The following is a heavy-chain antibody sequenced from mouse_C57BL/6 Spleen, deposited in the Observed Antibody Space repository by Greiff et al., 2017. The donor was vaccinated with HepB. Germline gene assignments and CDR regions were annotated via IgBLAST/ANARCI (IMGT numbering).Heavy chain of an antibody. CDR2: ISSGGSYT. J-gene: IGHJ4*01. CDR1: GFTFSSYG. V-gene: IGHV5-6*01. CDR3: ARHQMAPYAMDY. Sequence: EVQLQESGGDLVKPGGSLKLSCAASGFTFSSYGMSWVRQTPDKRLEWVATISSGGSYTYYPDSVKGRFTISRDNAKNTLYLQMSSLKSEDTAMYYCARHQMAPYAMDYWGQGTSVTVSS.